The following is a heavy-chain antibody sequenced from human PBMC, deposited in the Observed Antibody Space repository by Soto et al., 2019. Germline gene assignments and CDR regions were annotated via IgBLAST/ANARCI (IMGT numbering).Heavy chain of an antibody. CDR2: INPSGGST. CDR1: GYTFTSYY. D-gene: IGHD3-9*01. Sequence: ASLKVSCKASGYTFTSYYMHWVRQAPGQGLEWMGIINPSGGSTSYAQKFQGRVTMTRDTSTSTVYMELSSLRSEDTAVYYCARDLGYDILTDYYYYYGMDVWGQGTTVTVSS. CDR3: ARDLGYDILTDYYYYYGMDV. V-gene: IGHV1-46*01. J-gene: IGHJ6*02.